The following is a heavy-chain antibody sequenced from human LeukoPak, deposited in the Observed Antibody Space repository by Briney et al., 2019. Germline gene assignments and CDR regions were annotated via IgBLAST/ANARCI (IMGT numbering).Heavy chain of an antibody. J-gene: IGHJ4*02. CDR3: ARVSPEIVVVTGTGAPDY. D-gene: IGHD2-21*02. V-gene: IGHV3-33*01. CDR2: IWYDGSNK. CDR1: GFTFSSYG. Sequence: GRSLRLSCAVSGFTFSSYGMHWVRQAPGKGLEWVAVIWYDGSNKYYADSVKGRFTISRDNSKNTVYLQMNSLRAEDTAVYYCARVSPEIVVVTGTGAPDYWGQGTLVTVSS.